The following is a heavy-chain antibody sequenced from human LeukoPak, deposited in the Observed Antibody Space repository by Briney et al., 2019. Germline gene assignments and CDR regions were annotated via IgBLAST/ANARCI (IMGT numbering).Heavy chain of an antibody. CDR3: ARAKDSSGYYSLYYFDN. Sequence: PSETLSLTCTVSGGSISSGPYSWAWVRQPLGQGLEWIGYIYHSGSASYNPSLMSRLTISVDTSKNQFSLKLSSVTAADTAVYYCARAKDSSGYYSLYYFDNWGQGTLVTVSS. CDR1: GGSISSGPYS. J-gene: IGHJ4*02. V-gene: IGHV4-30-4*07. D-gene: IGHD3-22*01. CDR2: IYHSGSA.